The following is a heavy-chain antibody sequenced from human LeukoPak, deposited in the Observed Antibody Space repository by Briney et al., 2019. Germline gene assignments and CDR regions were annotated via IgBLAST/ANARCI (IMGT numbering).Heavy chain of an antibody. CDR3: ARHQQQLVLGEGSYYGMDV. CDR2: INTNTGNP. D-gene: IGHD6-13*01. V-gene: IGHV7-4-1*02. J-gene: IGHJ6*02. CDR1: GYTFTRYA. Sequence: ASVKVSCKASGYTFTRYAMNWVRQAPGQGLEWMGWINTNTGNPTYAQGFTGRFVFSLDTSVSTAYLQISSLEAEDTAVYYCARHQQQLVLGEGSYYGMDVWGQGTTVTVSS.